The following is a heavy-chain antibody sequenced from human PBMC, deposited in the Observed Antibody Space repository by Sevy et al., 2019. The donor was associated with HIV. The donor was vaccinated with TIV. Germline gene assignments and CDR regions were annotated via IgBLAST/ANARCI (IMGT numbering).Heavy chain of an antibody. D-gene: IGHD3-3*01. CDR3: ARWDFGVVIAFDY. J-gene: IGHJ4*02. V-gene: IGHV3-48*01. CDR1: GFTFSSYS. CDR2: ISSSSSTI. Sequence: GGSLRLSCAASGFTFSSYSMNWVRQAPGKGLEWVSYISSSSSTIYYADSVKGRFTISRDNAKNSLYLQMNSLRAEDTAVYYCARWDFGVVIAFDYRGQGTLVTVSS.